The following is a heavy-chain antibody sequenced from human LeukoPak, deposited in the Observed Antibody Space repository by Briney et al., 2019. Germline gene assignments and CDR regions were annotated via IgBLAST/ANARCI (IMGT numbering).Heavy chain of an antibody. CDR2: ISGSGGVT. Sequence: GGSLRLSCAASGFTSTIYAMSGVRQAPGQGVQWVSSISGSGGVTLYADSVHGRFAISRENSRRSVCLQLNGLIARATAGYYFAKDLRYSRSTGDAFDIWGQGTMVTVSS. J-gene: IGHJ3*02. D-gene: IGHD6-6*01. CDR3: AKDLRYSRSTGDAFDI. CDR1: GFTSTIYA. V-gene: IGHV3-23*01.